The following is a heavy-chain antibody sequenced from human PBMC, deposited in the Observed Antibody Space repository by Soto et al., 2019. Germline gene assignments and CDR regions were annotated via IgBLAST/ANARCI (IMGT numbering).Heavy chain of an antibody. CDR3: ATGSTSQFDY. J-gene: IGHJ4*02. CDR1: GGTFSSYT. CDR2: IIPILGIA. V-gene: IGHV1-69*02. D-gene: IGHD2-2*01. Sequence: QVQLVQSGAEVKKPGSSVKVSCKASGGTFSSYTISWVRQAPGQGLEWMGRIIPILGIANYAQKFQGRVMITADKSTSTAYMELSSLRSEDTAVYYCATGSTSQFDYWGQGTLVTVSS.